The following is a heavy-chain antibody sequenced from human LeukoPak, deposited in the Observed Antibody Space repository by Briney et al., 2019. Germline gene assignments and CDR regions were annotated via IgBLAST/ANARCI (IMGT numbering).Heavy chain of an antibody. V-gene: IGHV4-59*01. CDR1: GGSISSYY. D-gene: IGHD3-22*01. J-gene: IGHJ6*03. CDR2: IYYSGST. CDR3: ARAGPGTSSGLGGYHPDYYYYMDV. Sequence: SETLSLTCTVSGGSISSYYWSWIRQPPGKGLEWIGYIYYSGSTNYNPSLKSRVTISVDTSKNQFSLKLSSVTAADTAVYYCARAGPGTSSGLGGYHPDYYYYMDVWGKGTTVTVSS.